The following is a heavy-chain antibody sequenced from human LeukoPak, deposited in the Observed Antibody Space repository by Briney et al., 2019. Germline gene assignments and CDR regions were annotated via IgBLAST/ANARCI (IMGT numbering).Heavy chain of an antibody. Sequence: SETLSLTCSVSVGSISNYYANWLRQPAGKGLEWIGRIYASGSTNYNPSLKSRVTISMDKSKNHFSLNLKSVTAADTAFYYCARDFYGDDGHHPFDYWGQGIQVTVSS. CDR2: IYASGST. V-gene: IGHV4-4*07. CDR3: ARDFYGDDGHHPFDY. J-gene: IGHJ4*02. CDR1: VGSISNYY. D-gene: IGHD2/OR15-2a*01.